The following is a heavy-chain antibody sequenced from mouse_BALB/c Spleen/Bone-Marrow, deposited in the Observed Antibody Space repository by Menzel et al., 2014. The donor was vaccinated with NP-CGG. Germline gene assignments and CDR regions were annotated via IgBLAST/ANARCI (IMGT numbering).Heavy chain of an antibody. CDR3: ARVYGWYFDV. CDR2: INNSGGST. V-gene: IGHV5-6-3*01. CDR1: GFTFSSYG. J-gene: IGHJ1*01. D-gene: IGHD1-1*01. Sequence: VQLKESGGGLVQPGGSLKLSCVASGFTFSSYGMSWVRQTPDKRLELVATINNSGGSTYYPDSVKGQFTISRDNAKNTLYLQMSSLKSEDTAMYYCARVYGWYFDVWGAGTTVTVSS.